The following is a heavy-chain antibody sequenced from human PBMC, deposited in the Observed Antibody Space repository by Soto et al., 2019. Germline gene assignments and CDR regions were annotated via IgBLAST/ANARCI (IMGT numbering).Heavy chain of an antibody. V-gene: IGHV3-30*18. D-gene: IGHD3-10*01. CDR3: AKDHYGSGSYYSSYFDY. CDR1: GFTFSSYG. Sequence: PGGSLRLYCSASGFTFSSYGMHWVRQAPGKGLEWVAVISYDGSNKYYADSVKGRFTISRDNSKNTLYLQMNSLRAEDTAVYYCAKDHYGSGSYYSSYFDYWGQGTLVTVYS. J-gene: IGHJ4*02. CDR2: ISYDGSNK.